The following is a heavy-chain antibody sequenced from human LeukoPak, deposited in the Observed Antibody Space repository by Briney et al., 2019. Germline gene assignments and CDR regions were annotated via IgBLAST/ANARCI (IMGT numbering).Heavy chain of an antibody. D-gene: IGHD6-13*01. J-gene: IGHJ4*02. V-gene: IGHV1-18*01. CDR2: ISAYDGNT. CDR1: GYTFTSYG. Sequence: APVKVSCKASGYTFTSYGFSWLRQAPGQGPEWMGWISAYDGNTNSAQKFQGRVTMTTDTSTSTAYMELSSLRSEDTAVYYCARGGSSSWSYFDYWGQGTLVTVSS. CDR3: ARGGSSSWSYFDY.